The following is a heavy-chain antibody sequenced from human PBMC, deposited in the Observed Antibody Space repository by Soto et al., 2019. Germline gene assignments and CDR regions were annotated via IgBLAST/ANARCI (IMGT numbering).Heavy chain of an antibody. V-gene: IGHV4-34*01. J-gene: IGHJ5*02. CDR3: ARGPRAMVRGVIIKGGNWFDP. D-gene: IGHD3-10*01. CDR1: GGSFSGYY. CDR2: INHSGST. Sequence: SETLSLTCAVYGGSFSGYYWSWIRQPPGKGLEWIGEINHSGSTNYNPSLKSRVTISVDTSKNQFSLKLSSVTAADTAVYYCARGPRAMVRGVIIKGGNWFDPWGQGTLVTVSS.